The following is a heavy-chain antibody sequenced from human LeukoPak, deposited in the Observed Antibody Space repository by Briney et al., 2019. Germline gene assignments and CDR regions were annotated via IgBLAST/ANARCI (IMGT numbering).Heavy chain of an antibody. Sequence: GASVKVSCKASGYTFTGYYMHWVRQAPGQGLERMGWINPNSGGTNYAQKFQGRVTMTRDTSISTAYMELSRLRSDDTAVYYCARDPAYSSGWYHNWFDPWGQGTLVTVSS. D-gene: IGHD6-19*01. CDR2: INPNSGGT. CDR1: GYTFTGYY. J-gene: IGHJ5*02. CDR3: ARDPAYSSGWYHNWFDP. V-gene: IGHV1-2*02.